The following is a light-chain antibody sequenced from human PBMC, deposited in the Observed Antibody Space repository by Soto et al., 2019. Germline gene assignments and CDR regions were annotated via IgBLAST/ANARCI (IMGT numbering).Light chain of an antibody. CDR3: QQLNSYPIT. CDR1: QGIRSY. Sequence: DIQLTQSPSFLSASVGDRVTITCRASQGIRSYLAWYQQRPGKAPELLIYGASTLRPGGASRFSGSGSGTEFTLTISSLQPEDFATYYCQQLNSYPITFGQGTRLEIK. V-gene: IGKV1-9*01. J-gene: IGKJ5*01. CDR2: GAS.